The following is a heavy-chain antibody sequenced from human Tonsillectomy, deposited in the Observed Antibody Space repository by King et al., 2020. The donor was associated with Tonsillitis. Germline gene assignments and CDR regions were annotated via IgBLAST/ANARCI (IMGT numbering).Heavy chain of an antibody. CDR1: GFTFSNAW. J-gene: IGHJ6*02. V-gene: IGHV3-15*01. CDR2: IKSITDGGTT. D-gene: IGHD2-8*01. CDR3: TRGPTNYDGMDV. Sequence: VQLVESGGGLVKPGGSLRLSCGASGFTFSNAWMSWVRQAPGKGLEWVGRIKSITDGGTTDYAAPVKGRFTISRDDSKNTLFLQMNSLKTEDTAVYYCTRGPTNYDGMDVWGQGTTVTVSS.